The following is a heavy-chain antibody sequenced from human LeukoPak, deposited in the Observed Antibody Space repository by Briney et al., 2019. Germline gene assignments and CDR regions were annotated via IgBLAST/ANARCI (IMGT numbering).Heavy chain of an antibody. CDR3: ARVVGATNRLDY. D-gene: IGHD1-26*01. CDR1: GYTFTGYY. V-gene: IGHV1-2*02. CDR2: INPNRGGT. J-gene: IGHJ4*02. Sequence: ASVNVSCKASGYTFTGYYMHWVRQAPGQGLEWMGWINPNRGGTNYAQKFQGRVTMTRDTSISTAYMELSRLRSDDTAMYYCARVVGATNRLDYWGQGTLVTVSS.